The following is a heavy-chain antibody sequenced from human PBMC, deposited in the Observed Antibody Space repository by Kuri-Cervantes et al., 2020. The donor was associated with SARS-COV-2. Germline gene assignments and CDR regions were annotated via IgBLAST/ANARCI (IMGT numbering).Heavy chain of an antibody. Sequence: GGSLRLSCAASGFTVSTNYMSWVRQAPGKGLEWVSLIYSSGNTHYADSVKGRFTISRDNSKSTLYLQLNSLRVDDTAVYYCARGGSCNSGTCFDYWGQGTLVTVSS. CDR1: GFTVSTNY. CDR3: ARGGSCNSGTCFDY. J-gene: IGHJ4*02. D-gene: IGHD2-15*01. CDR2: IYSSGNT. V-gene: IGHV3-53*01.